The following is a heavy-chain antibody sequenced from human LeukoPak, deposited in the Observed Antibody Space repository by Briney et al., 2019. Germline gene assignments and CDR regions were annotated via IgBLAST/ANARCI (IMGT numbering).Heavy chain of an antibody. J-gene: IGHJ5*02. Sequence: SVKVSCKASGGTFSSYAISWVRQAPGQGLEWMGRIIPILGIANYAQKFQGRVTITADKSTSTAYMELSSLRSEDTAVYYCARLGLRFLEWSRNWFYPWGQGTLVTVSS. CDR2: IIPILGIA. CDR3: ARLGLRFLEWSRNWFYP. D-gene: IGHD3-3*01. V-gene: IGHV1-69*04. CDR1: GGTFSSYA.